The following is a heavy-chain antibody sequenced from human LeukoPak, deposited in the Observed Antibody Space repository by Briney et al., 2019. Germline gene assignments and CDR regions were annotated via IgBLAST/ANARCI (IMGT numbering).Heavy chain of an antibody. D-gene: IGHD6-13*01. CDR1: GGSISSGDYY. CDR2: IYYSGST. J-gene: IGHJ3*02. CDR3: ARRGYSSSSVAFDI. Sequence: SETLSLTCTVSGGSISSGDYYWSWIRQPPGKGLEWIGYIYYSGSTYYNPSLKSRVTISVDTSKNQFSLKLSSVTAADTAVYYCARRGYSSSSVAFDIWGQGTMVTVSS. V-gene: IGHV4-30-4*08.